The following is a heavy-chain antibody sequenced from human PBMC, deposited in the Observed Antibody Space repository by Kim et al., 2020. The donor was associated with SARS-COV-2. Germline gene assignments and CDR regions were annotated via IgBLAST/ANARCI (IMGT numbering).Heavy chain of an antibody. V-gene: IGHV4-39*01. CDR1: GGSISSSSYY. Sequence: SETLSLTCTVSGGSISSSSYYWGWIRQPPGKGLEWIGSIYYSGSTYYNPSLKSRVTISVDTSKNQFSLKLSSVTAADTAVYYCATNGWFGELLSFYYYYG. CDR3: ATNGWFGELLSFYYYYG. J-gene: IGHJ6*01. D-gene: IGHD3-10*01. CDR2: IYYSGST.